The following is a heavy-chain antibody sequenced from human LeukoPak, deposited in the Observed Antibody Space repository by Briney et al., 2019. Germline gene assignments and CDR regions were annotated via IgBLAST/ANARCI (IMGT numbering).Heavy chain of an antibody. CDR2: IYYSGST. Sequence: SETLSLTCTVSGGSISSYYWSWVRQPPGKGLEGIGYIYYSGSTNYNPSLKSRVTISVDTSKNQFSLKLSSVTAADTAVYYCARDPSTYYYDSSGYSESEGWFDPWGQGTLVTVSS. CDR1: GGSISSYY. J-gene: IGHJ5*02. V-gene: IGHV4-59*01. D-gene: IGHD3-22*01. CDR3: ARDPSTYYYDSSGYSESEGWFDP.